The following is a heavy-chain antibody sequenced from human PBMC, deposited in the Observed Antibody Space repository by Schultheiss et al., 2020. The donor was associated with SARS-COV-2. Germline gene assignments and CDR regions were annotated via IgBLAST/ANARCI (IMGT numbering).Heavy chain of an antibody. V-gene: IGHV4-34*01. J-gene: IGHJ6*02. CDR2: INHSGST. CDR3: ASGARGGMDV. CDR1: GGSFSDYY. Sequence: SETLSLTCAVYGGSFSDYYWSWIRQPPGKGLEWIGEINHSGSTNYNPSLKSRLTISVDTSKNQFSLKLSSVTAADTAVYYCASGARGGMDVWGQGTTVTGSS.